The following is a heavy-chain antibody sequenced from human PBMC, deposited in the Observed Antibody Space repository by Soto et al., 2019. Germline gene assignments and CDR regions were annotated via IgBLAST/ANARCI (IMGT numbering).Heavy chain of an antibody. CDR1: GFSFSDFY. D-gene: IGHD3-16*01. Sequence: QGQLVASVGGWVKPGGSMRLSCASSGFSFSDFYMSWIRQAPGKWLEWVSDTTSFGRTIYYLDSVKGRFTVSRDNAKNSLYLEMNSLRAEDTAVYYCARSYGLTWGQGTLVTVSS. CDR2: TTSFGRTI. V-gene: IGHV3-11*01. J-gene: IGHJ4*02. CDR3: ARSYGLT.